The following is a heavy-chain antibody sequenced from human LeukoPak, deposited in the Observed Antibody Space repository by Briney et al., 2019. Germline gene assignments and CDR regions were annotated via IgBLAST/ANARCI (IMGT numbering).Heavy chain of an antibody. J-gene: IGHJ4*02. CDR2: ISGSGGST. V-gene: IGHV3-23*01. CDR3: AKDRSRYSSGWYGGDY. D-gene: IGHD6-19*01. CDR1: GFTFTSYA. Sequence: GGSLRLSCAASGFTFTSYAMSWVRQAPGKGLECVSAISGSGGSTYYADSVKGRFTISRDNSKNTLYLQMNSLRAEDTAVYYCAKDRSRYSSGWYGGDYWGQGTLVTVSS.